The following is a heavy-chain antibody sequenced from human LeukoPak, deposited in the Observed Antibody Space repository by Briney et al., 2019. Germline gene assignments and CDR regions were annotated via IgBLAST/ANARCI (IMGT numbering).Heavy chain of an antibody. Sequence: ASVKVSCKASGYTFTSYGISWVRQAPGQGLEWMGWISAYNGNTNYAQKLQGRVTMTTDTSTSTAYTELRSLRSDDTAVYYCARDDGTVTTADGFDYWGQGTLVTVSS. CDR1: GYTFTSYG. D-gene: IGHD4-11*01. CDR2: ISAYNGNT. CDR3: ARDDGTVTTADGFDY. V-gene: IGHV1-18*01. J-gene: IGHJ4*02.